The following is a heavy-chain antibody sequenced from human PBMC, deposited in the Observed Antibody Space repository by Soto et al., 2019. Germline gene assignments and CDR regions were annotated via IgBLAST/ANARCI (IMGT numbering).Heavy chain of an antibody. V-gene: IGHV4-59*01. CDR1: GGSITGYH. Sequence: SETLSLTCTVSGGSITGYHWSWIRQPPGKGLEWIGYTHNSGITNYNPSLQSRATISVDTSKNHFSLKLSSVTAADTAVYYCARYIEGGGGRGYRGQGHLVTVSS. D-gene: IGHD2-15*01. CDR2: THNSGIT. J-gene: IGHJ4*02. CDR3: ARYIEGGGGRGY.